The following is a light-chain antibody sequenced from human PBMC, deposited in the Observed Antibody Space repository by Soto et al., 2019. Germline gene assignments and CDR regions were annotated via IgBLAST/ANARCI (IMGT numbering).Light chain of an antibody. CDR2: DVS. J-gene: IGLJ1*01. CDR1: SSDVGGYNY. CDR3: SSYTSSSTLG. Sequence: QSVLTQPASVSGSPGQSITISYTGTSSDVGGYNYVSWYQQHPGKAPKLMIYDVSNRPSGVSNRFSGSKSGNTASLTISGLQAEDEADYYCSSYTSSSTLGFGTGTKVTV. V-gene: IGLV2-14*01.